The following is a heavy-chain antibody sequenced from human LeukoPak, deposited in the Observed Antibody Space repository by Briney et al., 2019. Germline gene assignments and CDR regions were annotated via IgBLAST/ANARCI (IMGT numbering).Heavy chain of an antibody. CDR3: ASPNYYDSSGFVY. V-gene: IGHV3-7*01. CDR2: IKQDGSEK. Sequence: GGSLRLSCAASGFTFSSYWMSWVRQAPGKGLEWVANIKQDGSEKYYVDSVKGRFTISRDNAKNTLYLQMNRLRAEETAVYYCASPNYYDSSGFVYWGQGTLVTVSS. D-gene: IGHD3-22*01. CDR1: GFTFSSYW. J-gene: IGHJ4*02.